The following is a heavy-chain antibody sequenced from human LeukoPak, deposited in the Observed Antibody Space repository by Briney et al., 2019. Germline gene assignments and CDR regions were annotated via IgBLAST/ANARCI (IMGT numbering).Heavy chain of an antibody. Sequence: GGSLRLSCAASGFTGSNNYVSWVRQAPGKGLEWVSFISGSSNYIYYADSVKGRFTISRDNAKNSLSLQMNSLRAEDTAVYYCARGEVITTDYFDSWGQGTLVTVSS. V-gene: IGHV3-21*06. CDR3: ARGEVITTDYFDS. CDR1: GFTGSNNY. CDR2: ISGSSNYI. J-gene: IGHJ4*02. D-gene: IGHD3-3*01.